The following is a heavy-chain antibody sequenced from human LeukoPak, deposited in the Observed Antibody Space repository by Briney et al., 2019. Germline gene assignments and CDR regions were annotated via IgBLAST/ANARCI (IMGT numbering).Heavy chain of an antibody. J-gene: IGHJ4*02. CDR2: INDSGST. CDR1: GRSFSGYY. CDR3: ARVIDYDSSGHYLGY. D-gene: IGHD3-22*01. V-gene: IGHV4-34*01. Sequence: SETLSLTCAVYGRSFSGYYWRSIRQPPGKGLEWIGEINDSGSTNCNPSLKSRVTISVDTSKNQFSLKLSSVTAADTAVYYCARVIDYDSSGHYLGYWGQGTLVTVSS.